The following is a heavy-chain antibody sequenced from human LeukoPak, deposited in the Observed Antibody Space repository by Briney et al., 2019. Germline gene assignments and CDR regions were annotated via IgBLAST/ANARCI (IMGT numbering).Heavy chain of an antibody. Sequence: PSETLSLTCTVSGGSISSSSYYWGWIRQPPGKGLEWIGSIYYSGSTYYNPSLKSRVTISVDTSKNQFSLKLSSVTAADTAVYYCARGTGFVSKSQGFTWFDPWGQGTLVTVSS. CDR3: ARGTGFVSKSQGFTWFDP. J-gene: IGHJ5*02. CDR1: GGSISSSSYY. CDR2: IYYSGST. V-gene: IGHV4-39*07. D-gene: IGHD3/OR15-3a*01.